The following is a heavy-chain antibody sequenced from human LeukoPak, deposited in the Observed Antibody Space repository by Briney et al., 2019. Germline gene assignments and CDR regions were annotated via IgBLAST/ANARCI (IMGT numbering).Heavy chain of an antibody. J-gene: IGHJ4*02. CDR1: GFTFSNAW. Sequence: GGSLRLSCATSGFTFSNAWMTWVRQAQGKGLEWVGRIKTKGEGGTVDYAAPVKGRFTISRDDSKNTLYLQMNSLKTEDTAIYYCMSDLDNWGQGTLVTVSS. CDR3: MSDLDN. V-gene: IGHV3-15*01. CDR2: IKTKGEGGTV.